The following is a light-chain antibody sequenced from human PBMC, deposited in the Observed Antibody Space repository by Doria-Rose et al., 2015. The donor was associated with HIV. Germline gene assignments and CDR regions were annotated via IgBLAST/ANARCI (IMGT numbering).Light chain of an antibody. CDR2: RAS. J-gene: IGKJ2*01. Sequence: EIVMTHSPATLSVSPGDRATLSCRASQGIGSDLAWYQQKPGQAPRLLIYRASIRATGIPPRFTGGGSGTEFTLTISSLQSEDFAVYFCQQYSQWPLYTFGQGTKLEVK. V-gene: IGKV3-15*01. CDR1: QGIGSD. CDR3: QQYSQWPLYT.